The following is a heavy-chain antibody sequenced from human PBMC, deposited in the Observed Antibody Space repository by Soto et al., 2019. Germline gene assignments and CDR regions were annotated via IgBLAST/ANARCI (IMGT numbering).Heavy chain of an antibody. CDR3: ARDPATMVRGTVGWIDP. CDR2: IWHGGSNK. Sequence: QVQLVESGGGVVQPGRSLRLSCAGSGFSFSSYAMHWVRQAPGKGLEWVAVIWHGGSNKDYVDSVKGRFTISRDNSKNTLHLQMNSLRAEDTAVYYCARDPATMVRGTVGWIDPWGQGTLVTVSS. CDR1: GFSFSSYA. V-gene: IGHV3-33*01. J-gene: IGHJ5*02. D-gene: IGHD3-10*01.